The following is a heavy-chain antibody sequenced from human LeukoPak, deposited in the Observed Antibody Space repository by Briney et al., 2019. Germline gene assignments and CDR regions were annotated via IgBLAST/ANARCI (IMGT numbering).Heavy chain of an antibody. CDR2: IWYDGSNK. D-gene: IGHD2-15*01. CDR3: AKDRWSCSGGSCYLMPFDY. Sequence: PGGSLRLSCAASGFTFSSYGMHWVRQAPGKGLEWVAVIWYDGSNKYYADSVKGRFTISRDNSKNTLYLQMNSLRAEDTAVYYCAKDRWSCSGGSCYLMPFDYWGQGTLVTVSS. V-gene: IGHV3-33*06. CDR1: GFTFSSYG. J-gene: IGHJ4*02.